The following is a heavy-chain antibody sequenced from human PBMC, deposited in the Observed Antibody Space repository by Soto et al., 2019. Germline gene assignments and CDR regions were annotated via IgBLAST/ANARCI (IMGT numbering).Heavy chain of an antibody. CDR1: GYTFTSYG. CDR3: ARVGLAAPRVWPY. CDR2: INPYNGNT. D-gene: IGHD6-13*01. V-gene: IGHV1-18*01. Sequence: ASVKVSCKASGYTFTSYGISWVRQAPGQGLEWMAWINPYNGNTKYAEKFLGRVTVTTDTSTATAYVGVRSLTSDDTAVFYCARVGLAAPRVWPYWGQGTPVTVYS. J-gene: IGHJ4*02.